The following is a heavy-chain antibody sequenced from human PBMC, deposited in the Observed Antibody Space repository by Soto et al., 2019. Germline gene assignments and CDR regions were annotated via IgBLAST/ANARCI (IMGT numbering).Heavy chain of an antibody. CDR1: VFTFSNAW. CDR3: TTDRKTPADRDF. CDR2: IKSKTDGGTT. J-gene: IGHJ4*02. V-gene: IGHV3-15*01. D-gene: IGHD2-2*01. Sequence: PVGSLRLSCAASVFTFSNAWMSCVRHSPGKGLEWVGRIKSKTDGGTTDYAAPVKGRFTISRDDSKNTLYLQMNSLKIEDTAVYYCTTDRKTPADRDFGGQGSLVAVS.